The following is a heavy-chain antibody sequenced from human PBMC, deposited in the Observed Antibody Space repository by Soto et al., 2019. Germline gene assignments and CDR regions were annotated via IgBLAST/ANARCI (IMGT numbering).Heavy chain of an antibody. CDR2: IFSNDEK. Sequence: SGPTLVNPTETLTLTCTVSGFSLTNTRMGVSWVRQPPGKALEWLAHIFSNDEKAYNTSLKSRLTISKDTSRRQVVLIMTNMDPADTGTYYCARSSSWTNLYYVFDVWGQGTTVTVSS. CDR3: ARSSSWTNLYYVFDV. CDR1: GFSLTNTRMG. V-gene: IGHV2-26*01. D-gene: IGHD6-13*01. J-gene: IGHJ6*02.